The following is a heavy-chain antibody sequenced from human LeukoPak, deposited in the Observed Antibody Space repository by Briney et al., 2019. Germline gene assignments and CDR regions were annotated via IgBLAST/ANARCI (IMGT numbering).Heavy chain of an antibody. D-gene: IGHD3-3*01. Sequence: ASVKVSCKASGYTFTSYDINWVRQATGQGLEWMGWMNPNSGNTGYAQKFQGRVTMTRNTSISTAYMELSSLRSEDTAVYYCARLPNYDFWSGYYSVDYWGQGTLVTVSS. CDR2: MNPNSGNT. J-gene: IGHJ4*02. CDR1: GYTFTSYD. CDR3: ARLPNYDFWSGYYSVDY. V-gene: IGHV1-8*01.